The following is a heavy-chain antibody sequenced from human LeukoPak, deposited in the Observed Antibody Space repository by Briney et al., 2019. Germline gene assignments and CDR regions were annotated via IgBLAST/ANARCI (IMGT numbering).Heavy chain of an antibody. J-gene: IGHJ4*02. V-gene: IGHV1-18*01. CDR2: ISAYNGNT. CDR1: GYTFTSYG. Sequence: ASVKVSCKASGYTFTSYGISWVRQAPGQGLEWMGWISAYNGNTNYAQKLQGRVTITTDESTSTAYMELSSLRSEDTAVYYCARESKVRGVISYWGQGTLVTVSS. CDR3: ARESKVRGVISY. D-gene: IGHD3-10*01.